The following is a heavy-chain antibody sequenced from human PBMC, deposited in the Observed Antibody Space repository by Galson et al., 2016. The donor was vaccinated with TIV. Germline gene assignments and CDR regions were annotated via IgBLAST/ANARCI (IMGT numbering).Heavy chain of an antibody. V-gene: IGHV1-69*08. CDR1: GDTFSSFS. CDR3: AREVAHVDSVILNADAFDI. J-gene: IGHJ3*02. Sequence: SVKVSCKASGDTFSSFSIIWVRQAPGRGLEWMGRIIPLLDKTNYVQKFQDRVTITADRSMSTAYMELSSLRSEDTAVYYCAREVAHVDSVILNADAFDIWGQGTKVTVSS. CDR2: IIPLLDKT. D-gene: IGHD3-16*01.